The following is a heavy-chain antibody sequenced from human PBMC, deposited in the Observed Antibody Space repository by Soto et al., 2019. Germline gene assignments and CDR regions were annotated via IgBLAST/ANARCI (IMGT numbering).Heavy chain of an antibody. CDR1: GYTFTSYG. J-gene: IGHJ5*02. V-gene: IGHV1-18*01. CDR3: ARDWYGSGSYYTLHPGDVNWFDP. D-gene: IGHD3-10*01. Sequence: ASLKVSCKASGYTFTSYGISWVRQAPGQGLEWMGWISAYNGNTNYAQKLQGRVTMTTDTSTSTAYMELRSLRSDDTAVYYCARDWYGSGSYYTLHPGDVNWFDPWGQGTLVTVSS. CDR2: ISAYNGNT.